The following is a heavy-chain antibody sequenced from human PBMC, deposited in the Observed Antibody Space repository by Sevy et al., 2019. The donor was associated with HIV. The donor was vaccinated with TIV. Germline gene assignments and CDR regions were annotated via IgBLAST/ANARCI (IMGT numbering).Heavy chain of an antibody. CDR2: ISNGGTNT. CDR3: AKAPNDSDYDYYGMDV. V-gene: IGHV3-30*18. Sequence: GGSLRLSCAASGFTFSGSGLHWVRQAPGKGLEWVAGISNGGTNTYYGDSAKGRFTISRDNSKNTLYLQMNSLRAEDTAVYYCAKAPNDSDYDYYGMDVWGQGTTVTVSS. J-gene: IGHJ6*02. CDR1: GFTFSGSG. D-gene: IGHD3-3*01.